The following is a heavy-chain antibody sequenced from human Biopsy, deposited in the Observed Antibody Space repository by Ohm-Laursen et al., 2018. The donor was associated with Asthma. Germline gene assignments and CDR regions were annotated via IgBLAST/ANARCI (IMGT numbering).Heavy chain of an antibody. CDR1: GLNFEDYV. CDR2: ISWNSRSI. CDR3: RALPTRTMYFDS. D-gene: IGHD4/OR15-4a*01. V-gene: IGHV3-9*01. Sequence: LSLTCAASGLNFEDYVMHWVRQAPGKGLEWVPGISWNSRSIGYGDSVKGRFTISRDNTKNSLYLQMNSLSPEDTAMYYCRALPTRTMYFDSWGQGTLVTVSS. J-gene: IGHJ4*02.